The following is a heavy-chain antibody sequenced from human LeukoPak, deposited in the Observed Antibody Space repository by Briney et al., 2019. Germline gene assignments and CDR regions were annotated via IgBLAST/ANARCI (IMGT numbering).Heavy chain of an antibody. CDR3: ARGDRIRYSGYDY. CDR2: IYYSGST. Sequence: SETLSLTCTVSGGSISSYYWSWIRQPPGKGLEWIGHIYYSGSTNYNPSLKSRVTISVDTSKNQFSLKLSSVTAADTAVYYCARGDRIRYSGYDYWGQGTLVTVSS. CDR1: GGSISSYY. D-gene: IGHD5-12*01. V-gene: IGHV4-59*01. J-gene: IGHJ4*02.